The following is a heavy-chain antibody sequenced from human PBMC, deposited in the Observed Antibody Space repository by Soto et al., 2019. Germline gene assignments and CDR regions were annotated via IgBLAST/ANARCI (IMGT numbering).Heavy chain of an antibody. D-gene: IGHD1-20*01. V-gene: IGHV3-15*07. Sequence: GGSLRLSCAASGFTFSNAWMNWVRQAPGKGLEWVGRIKSKTDGGTTDYAAPVKGRFTISRDDSKNTLYLQMNSLKTEDTAVYYCTLSVITGNYYYYYYGMDVWGQGTTVTVSS. CDR1: GFTFSNAW. CDR2: IKSKTDGGTT. CDR3: TLSVITGNYYYYYYGMDV. J-gene: IGHJ6*02.